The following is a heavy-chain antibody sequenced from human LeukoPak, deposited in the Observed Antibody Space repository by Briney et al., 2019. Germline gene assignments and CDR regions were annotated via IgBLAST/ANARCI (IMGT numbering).Heavy chain of an antibody. D-gene: IGHD5-12*01. CDR2: IKEDGTQK. J-gene: IGHJ4*02. CDR1: GFTFRNFW. V-gene: IGHV3-7*03. CDR3: ARGRYSGTTYYFDY. Sequence: GGSLRLSCRASGFTFRNFWMDWARQAPGKGLEWVASIKEDGTQKKYVDSVKGRFTISRDNTQNSMYLQMNSLRAEDTAMYYCARGRYSGTTYYFDYWGQGTLVTVSS.